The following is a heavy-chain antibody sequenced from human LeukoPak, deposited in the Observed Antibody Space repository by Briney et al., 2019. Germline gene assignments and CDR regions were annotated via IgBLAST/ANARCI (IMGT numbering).Heavy chain of an antibody. V-gene: IGHV3-30-3*01. J-gene: IGHJ6*03. D-gene: IGHD5-12*01. CDR2: ISYAGSNK. CDR1: GFTFSSYT. Sequence: PGRSLRLSCAASGFTFSSYTMDWVRQAPGKGLEWVALISYAGSNKYYADSVKGRFTISRDNSKNTLYLQMDSLRAEDTAVYYCARDAWLNYYYYMDVWGKGTTVTVSS. CDR3: ARDAWLNYYYYMDV.